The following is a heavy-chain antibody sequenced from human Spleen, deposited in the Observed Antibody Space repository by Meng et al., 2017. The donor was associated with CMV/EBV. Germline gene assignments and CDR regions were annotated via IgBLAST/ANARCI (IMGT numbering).Heavy chain of an antibody. CDR1: GYTFTGQY. J-gene: IGHJ3*02. Sequence: ASVKVSCKTSGYTFTGQYMHWVRQAPGQGLEWMGWINPYSGDTNYAQKFQGRVTMTRDTSISTAYMDLNRLRYDDTAVYYCAKGIPDDAFDIWGQGTMVTVSS. V-gene: IGHV1-2*02. CDR2: INPYSGDT. CDR3: AKGIPDDAFDI.